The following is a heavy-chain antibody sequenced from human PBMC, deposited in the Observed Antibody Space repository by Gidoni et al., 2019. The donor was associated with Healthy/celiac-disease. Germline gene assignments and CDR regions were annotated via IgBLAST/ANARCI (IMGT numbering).Heavy chain of an antibody. CDR3: ATKGAQCLVPIDAFDI. J-gene: IGHJ3*02. CDR1: GYSFTSYW. CDR2: IYPGDSDT. D-gene: IGHD6-19*01. Sequence: EVQLVQSGAEVKKPGESLKISCKGSGYSFTSYWIGWVRQMPGKGLEWMGIIYPGDSDTRYSPSFQGQVTISADKSISTAYLQWSSLKASDTAMYYCATKGAQCLVPIDAFDIWGQGTMVTVSS. V-gene: IGHV5-51*01.